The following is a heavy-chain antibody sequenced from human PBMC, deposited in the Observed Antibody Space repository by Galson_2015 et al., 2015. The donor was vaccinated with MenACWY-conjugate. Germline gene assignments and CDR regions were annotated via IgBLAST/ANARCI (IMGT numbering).Heavy chain of an antibody. CDR3: ARQYFRGDAFDI. CDR1: GGSISSYY. Sequence: ETLSLTCTVSGGSISSYYWSWIRQPPGKGLEWIGYIYYSGSTNYNPSLKSRVTISVDTSKNQFSLKLSSVTAADTAAYYCARQYFRGDAFDIWGQGTMVTVSS. V-gene: IGHV4-59*08. CDR2: IYYSGST. J-gene: IGHJ3*02. D-gene: IGHD2/OR15-2a*01.